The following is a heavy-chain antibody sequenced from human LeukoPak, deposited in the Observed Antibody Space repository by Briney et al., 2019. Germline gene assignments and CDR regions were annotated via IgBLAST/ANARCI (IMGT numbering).Heavy chain of an antibody. CDR2: ISAYNGNT. CDR1: GYTFTSYG. V-gene: IGHV1-18*01. Sequence: GASVKVSCKASGYTFTSYGISWVRQAPGQGLEWMGWISAYNGNTNYAQKLQGRVTMTTDTSTSTAYMELRSLRSDDTAVYYCARPANLYYASDAFDLWGQGTMVTVSS. CDR3: ARPANLYYASDAFDL. D-gene: IGHD2-8*01. J-gene: IGHJ3*01.